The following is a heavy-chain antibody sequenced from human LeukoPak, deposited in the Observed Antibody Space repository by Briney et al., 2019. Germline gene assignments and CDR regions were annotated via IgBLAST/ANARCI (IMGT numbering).Heavy chain of an antibody. CDR1: GFTFSSYS. J-gene: IGHJ4*02. Sequence: GGSLRLSCAASGFTFSSYSMNWVRQAPGKGLEWVSSISSSSSYIYYADSVKGRFTISRDNAKNSLYLQMNSLRAEDTAVYYCARDGPCSGGDCSVNYWGQGTLVTVSS. D-gene: IGHD2-21*02. CDR2: ISSSSSYI. CDR3: ARDGPCSGGDCSVNY. V-gene: IGHV3-21*01.